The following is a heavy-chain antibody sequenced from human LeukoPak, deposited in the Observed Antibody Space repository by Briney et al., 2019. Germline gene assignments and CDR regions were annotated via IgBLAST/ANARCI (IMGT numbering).Heavy chain of an antibody. Sequence: GGSLRLSCAATGFTFTSYWMNWVRQAPGKGLLWVSRSNTDGSITRYVDSVKGRFTISRDNAKNTVYLQLNSLRVEDTAVYYCARQGYSSGDMDVWGKGTTVTVSS. CDR2: SNTDGSIT. CDR1: GFTFTSYW. CDR3: ARQGYSSGDMDV. J-gene: IGHJ6*03. V-gene: IGHV3-74*01. D-gene: IGHD6-19*01.